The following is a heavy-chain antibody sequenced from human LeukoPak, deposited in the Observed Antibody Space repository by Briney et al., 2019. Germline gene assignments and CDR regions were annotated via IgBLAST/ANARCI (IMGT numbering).Heavy chain of an antibody. J-gene: IGHJ4*02. CDR3: ARGAMATTPFFDY. CDR1: GGSISNYY. D-gene: IGHD5-24*01. CDR2: VYYTGST. Sequence: SETLSLTCPVSGGSISNYYYWTWIRQPPGKGLEWIGYVYYTGSTNFNPSLKSRVTMSLDTSRNQFSLKLTSLTAADTAVYYCARGAMATTPFFDYWGQGTLVTVSS. V-gene: IGHV4-59*01.